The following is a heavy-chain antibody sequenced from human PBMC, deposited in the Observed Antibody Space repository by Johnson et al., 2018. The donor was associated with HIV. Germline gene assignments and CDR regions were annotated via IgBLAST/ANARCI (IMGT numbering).Heavy chain of an antibody. CDR1: GFTFSSYW. CDR3: ATRQQLVPGAFDI. J-gene: IGHJ3*02. V-gene: IGHV3-33*08. D-gene: IGHD6-13*01. CDR2: VWSDGNNR. Sequence: QMLLVESGGGLVQPGGSLRLSCAASGFTFSSYWMHWVRQAPGKGLEWVAVVWSDGNNRYYADSVKGRFTIARDNSKNTLYLQMNSLRAEDTAVYYCATRQQLVPGAFDIWGQGTMVTVSS.